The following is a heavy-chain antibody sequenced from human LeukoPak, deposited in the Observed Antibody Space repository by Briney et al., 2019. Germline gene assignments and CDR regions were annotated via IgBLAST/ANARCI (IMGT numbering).Heavy chain of an antibody. J-gene: IGHJ6*03. CDR2: IYYSGSP. CDR1: GGSISSSSYY. D-gene: IGHD5-12*01. CDR3: ARGRHLVATIHHYYYYYYMDV. Sequence: KSSETLSLTCTVSGGSISSSSYYWGWIRQPPGKGLEWIGSIYYSGSPYYNPSLKSRVTISVDTSKKQFSLKLSSVTAADTAVYYCARGRHLVATIHHYYYYYYMDVWGKGTTVTISS. V-gene: IGHV4-39*01.